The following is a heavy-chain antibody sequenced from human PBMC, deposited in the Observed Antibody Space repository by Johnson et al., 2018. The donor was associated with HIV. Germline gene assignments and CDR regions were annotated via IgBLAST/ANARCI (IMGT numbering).Heavy chain of an antibody. CDR2: IRSKPYSSAP. V-gene: IGHV3-73*01. D-gene: IGHD3-10*01. Sequence: DVQLVESGGGVVQPGRSLRLSCAASGFTFSSYAMHWVRQAPEKGLEWVGRIRSKPYSSAPAYAASVTGRFTISRDDSKNMTYLQMNSLKTEDTALYYCASEDRGVLDIWGQGTMVTVSS. CDR3: ASEDRGVLDI. CDR1: GFTFSSYA. J-gene: IGHJ3*02.